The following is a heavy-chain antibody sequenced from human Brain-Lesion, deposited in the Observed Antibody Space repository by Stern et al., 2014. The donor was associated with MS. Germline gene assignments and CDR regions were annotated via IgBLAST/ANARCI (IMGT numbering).Heavy chain of an antibody. CDR1: GGSISSGGYY. CDR2: IFNSGST. V-gene: IGHV4-61*02. CDR3: ARGRVVPGFQYYATDV. J-gene: IGHJ6*02. D-gene: IGHD2-2*01. Sequence: QVQLQESGPGLVKPSLTLSLSCTVSGGSISSGGYYWSWIRQPAGKGLEWIGRIFNSGSTSYNPSHKSRVPISIDTSKNQFSLRLNSMTAADTAVYYCARGRVVPGFQYYATDVWGQGTTVIVSS.